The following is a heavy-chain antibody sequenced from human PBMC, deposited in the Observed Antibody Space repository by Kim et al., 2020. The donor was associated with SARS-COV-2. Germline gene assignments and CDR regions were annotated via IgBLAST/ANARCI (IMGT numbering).Heavy chain of an antibody. V-gene: IGHV1-69*13. J-gene: IGHJ4*02. CDR3: ARERGIVVAGILGS. Sequence: SVKVSCKASGGTFSSYAISWVRQAPGQGLEWMGGIIPIFGTANYAQKFQGRVTITADESTSTAYMELSSLRSEDTAVYYCARERGIVVAGILGSWGQGTLVTVSS. D-gene: IGHD6-19*01. CDR1: GGTFSSYA. CDR2: IIPIFGTA.